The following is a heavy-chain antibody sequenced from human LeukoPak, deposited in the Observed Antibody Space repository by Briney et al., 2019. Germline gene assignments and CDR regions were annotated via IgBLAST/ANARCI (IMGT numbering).Heavy chain of an antibody. CDR2: INHSGST. Sequence: SETLSLTCAVYGGSFSGYYWSWIRQPPGKGLEWIGEINHSGSTNYNPSLKSRVTISVDTSKNQFSLKLSSVTAADTAVYHCARQIAARRYFDYWGQGTLVTVSS. J-gene: IGHJ4*02. CDR1: GGSFSGYY. D-gene: IGHD6-6*01. V-gene: IGHV4-34*01. CDR3: ARQIAARRYFDY.